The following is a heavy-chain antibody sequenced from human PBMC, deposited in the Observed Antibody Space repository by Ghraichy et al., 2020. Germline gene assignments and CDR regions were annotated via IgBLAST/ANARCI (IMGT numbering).Heavy chain of an antibody. CDR3: ARGTGDRLDY. J-gene: IGHJ4*02. V-gene: IGHV1-18*01. Sequence: ASVKVSCKASGYTFTSYGISWVRQAPGQGREGMGGISADNGNTNYAQKLQGRVTMTTDTSTSTAYMELSSLRSDDTAVYYCARGTGDRLDYWGQGTLVTVSS. D-gene: IGHD7-27*01. CDR2: ISADNGNT. CDR1: GYTFTSYG.